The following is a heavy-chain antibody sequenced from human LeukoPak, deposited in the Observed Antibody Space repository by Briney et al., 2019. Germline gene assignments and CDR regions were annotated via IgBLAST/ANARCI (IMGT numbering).Heavy chain of an antibody. Sequence: GASVKVSCKASGYTFTGYYMHWVRQAPGQGLEWMGWINPNSGGTNYAQKFQGRVTMTRDTSISTAYMELSRLRSDDTAVYYCARDLVMATPLRYYDILTGYQFDYWGQGTLVTVSS. J-gene: IGHJ4*02. D-gene: IGHD3-9*01. CDR1: GYTFTGYY. CDR2: INPNSGGT. CDR3: ARDLVMATPLRYYDILTGYQFDY. V-gene: IGHV1-2*02.